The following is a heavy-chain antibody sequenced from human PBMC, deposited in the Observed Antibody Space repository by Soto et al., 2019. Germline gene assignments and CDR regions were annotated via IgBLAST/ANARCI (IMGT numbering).Heavy chain of an antibody. J-gene: IGHJ4*02. CDR2: ISWNSGSI. V-gene: IGHV3-9*01. CDR1: GFTFDDYA. Sequence: EVQLVESGGGLVQPGRSLRLSCAASGFTFDDYAMHWVRQAPGKGLEWVSGISWNSGSIGYADSVKGRFTISRDNAKNSLYLQMNSLRAEDTALYYCAKGEGFGELFDYWGQGTLDTVSS. CDR3: AKGEGFGELFDY. D-gene: IGHD3-10*01.